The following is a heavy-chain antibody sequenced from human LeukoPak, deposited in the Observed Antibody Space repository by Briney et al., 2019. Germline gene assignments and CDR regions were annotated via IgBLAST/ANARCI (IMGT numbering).Heavy chain of an antibody. CDR2: INPSGGRT. CDR1: GGTFSSYA. Sequence: ASVKVSCKASGGTFSSYAISWVRQAPGQGLEWMGIINPSGGRTNYAQKLQDRVTMTRDTSTSTVYMELSSLRSEDTAVYLCARERSSVRAFDIWAKGQWSPSLQ. CDR3: ARERSSVRAFDI. D-gene: IGHD3-22*01. V-gene: IGHV1-46*01. J-gene: IGHJ3*02.